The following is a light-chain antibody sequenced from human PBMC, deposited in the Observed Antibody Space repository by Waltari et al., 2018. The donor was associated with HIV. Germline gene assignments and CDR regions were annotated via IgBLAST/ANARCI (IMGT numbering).Light chain of an antibody. CDR3: SSFAAGGTQV. CDR2: EVK. V-gene: IGLV2-14*01. J-gene: IGLJ1*01. CDR1: SSAVGHYNS. Sequence: QSALTQPASVSGSPGQSITISCSGTSSAVGHYNSVSWYHLHPGKSPQRLIFEVKNRPSGVSIRFSGSKSGNTASLTISGLQTEDEADYYCSSFAAGGTQVFGAGTKVTV.